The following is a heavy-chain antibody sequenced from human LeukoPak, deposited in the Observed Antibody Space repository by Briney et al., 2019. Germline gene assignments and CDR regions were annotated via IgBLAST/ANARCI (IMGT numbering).Heavy chain of an antibody. V-gene: IGHV1-69*13. CDR1: GGTFSSYA. D-gene: IGHD2-21*02. CDR3: AGVQIVVVTAENWFDP. Sequence: SVKVSCKASGGTFSSYAISWARQAPGQGLEWMGGIIPIFGTANYAQKFQGRVTITADESTSTAYMELSSLRSEDTAGYYCAGVQIVVVTAENWFDPWGQGTLVTVSS. CDR2: IIPIFGTA. J-gene: IGHJ5*02.